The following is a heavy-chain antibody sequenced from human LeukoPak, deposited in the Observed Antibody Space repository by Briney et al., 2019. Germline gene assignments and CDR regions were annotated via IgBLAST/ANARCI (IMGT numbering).Heavy chain of an antibody. J-gene: IGHJ4*02. V-gene: IGHV1-18*01. D-gene: IGHD2-15*01. CDR3: ARDVGCSGGSCYPVYFDY. CDR1: GYTFTSYG. Sequence: ASVKVSCKASGYTFTSYGISWVRQAPGHGLEWMGWISAYNGNTDYAQKLPGRVTMTTDTSTSTAYMELRSLRPDDTAVYYCARDVGCSGGSCYPVYFDYWGQGTLVTVSS. CDR2: ISAYNGNT.